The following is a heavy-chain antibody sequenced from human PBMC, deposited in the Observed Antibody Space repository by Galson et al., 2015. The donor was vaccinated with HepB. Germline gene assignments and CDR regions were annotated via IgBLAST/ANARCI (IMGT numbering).Heavy chain of an antibody. D-gene: IGHD3-22*01. CDR2: ISSSSGTI. Sequence: SLRLSCAASGFTFSNYNMNWVRQAPGKGLEWVSYISSSSGTIHYADSVKGRFTISRDNAKNSLYLQMNSLRDEDTAVYYCARGGIPITMRGCFQDWGQGTLATVSS. V-gene: IGHV3-48*02. CDR1: GFTFSNYN. CDR3: ARGGIPITMRGCFQD. J-gene: IGHJ1*01.